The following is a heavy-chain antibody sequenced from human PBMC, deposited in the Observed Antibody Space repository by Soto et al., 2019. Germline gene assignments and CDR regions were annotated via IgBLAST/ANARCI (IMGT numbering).Heavy chain of an antibody. D-gene: IGHD2-2*01. CDR3: ASPVVVPAALQNPLAYYYYGMDV. Sequence: GASVKVSCKASGGTFSSYAISWVRQAPGQGLEWMGGIIPIFGTANYAQKFQGRVTITADESTSTAYMELSSLRSEDTAVYYCASPVVVPAALQNPLAYYYYGMDVWGQGTTVTVSS. V-gene: IGHV1-69*13. CDR1: GGTFSSYA. CDR2: IIPIFGTA. J-gene: IGHJ6*02.